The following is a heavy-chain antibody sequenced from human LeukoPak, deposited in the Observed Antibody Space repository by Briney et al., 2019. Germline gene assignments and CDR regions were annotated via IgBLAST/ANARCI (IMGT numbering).Heavy chain of an antibody. Sequence: PGGSLRLSCAASGFTFSSYSMNWVRQAPGKGLEWVSYISSSSTIYYADSVKGRFTISRDNAKNSLYLQMNSLRAEDTAVYYCARDGVSSGYGDYVAWFDPWGQGTLVTVSS. J-gene: IGHJ5*02. CDR1: GFTFSSYS. CDR2: ISSSSTI. V-gene: IGHV3-48*01. CDR3: ARDGVSSGYGDYVAWFDP. D-gene: IGHD4-17*01.